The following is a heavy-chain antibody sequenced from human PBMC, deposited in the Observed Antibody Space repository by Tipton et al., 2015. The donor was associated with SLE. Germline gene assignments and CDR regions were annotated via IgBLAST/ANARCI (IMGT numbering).Heavy chain of an antibody. CDR3: ANRGDYFDS. CDR1: GASISSSGYY. CDR2: ITYGGST. Sequence: TLSLTCTVSGASISSSGYYWGWVRQSPGRGLEWIATITYGGSTLCNPSLKSRVTMSVETSKNQFSLKVNSVTAADTAVYYCANRGDYFDSWGQGALVTVSS. V-gene: IGHV4-39*07. D-gene: IGHD4-17*01. J-gene: IGHJ4*02.